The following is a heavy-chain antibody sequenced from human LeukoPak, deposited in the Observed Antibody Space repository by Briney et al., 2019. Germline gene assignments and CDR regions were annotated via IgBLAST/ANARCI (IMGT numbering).Heavy chain of an antibody. CDR2: IWYDGSNK. CDR3: AREYYYDSSGPFDY. CDR1: GFTFSSYG. V-gene: IGHV3-33*01. J-gene: IGHJ4*02. Sequence: GGSLRLSCAASGFTFSSYGMHWVRQAPGKGLEWVAVIWYDGSNKYYADSVKGRFTISRDNSKNTLYLQMNSLRAEDTAVYYCAREYYYDSSGPFDYWGQGTLVTVSS. D-gene: IGHD3-22*01.